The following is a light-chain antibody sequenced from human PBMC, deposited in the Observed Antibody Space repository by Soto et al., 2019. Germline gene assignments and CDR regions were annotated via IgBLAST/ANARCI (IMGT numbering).Light chain of an antibody. CDR3: QQYGDSPLT. CDR1: QSVTVNS. J-gene: IGKJ3*01. Sequence: EILLTQSPSTLSLSPGEGVTLSCRASQSVTVNSLAWYQQKPGQAPRLLISAASTWAAAVPDRFTGSGSGTDFALTISRLEPEDFGVYYCQQYGDSPLTSGPGTKVDIK. V-gene: IGKV3-20*01. CDR2: AAS.